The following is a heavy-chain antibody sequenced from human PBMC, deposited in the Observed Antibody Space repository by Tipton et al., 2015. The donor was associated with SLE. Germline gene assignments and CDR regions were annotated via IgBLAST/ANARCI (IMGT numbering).Heavy chain of an antibody. D-gene: IGHD6-19*01. J-gene: IGHJ4*02. V-gene: IGHV4-34*01. Sequence: TLSLTCAVYGGSFSGYYWSWIRQPPGKGLEWIGEINHSGSTNYNPSLKSRVTISVDTSKNQFSLKLSSVTAADTAVYYCARAGAVAGYFDYWGQGTLVTVSS. CDR2: INHSGST. CDR1: GGSFSGYY. CDR3: ARAGAVAGYFDY.